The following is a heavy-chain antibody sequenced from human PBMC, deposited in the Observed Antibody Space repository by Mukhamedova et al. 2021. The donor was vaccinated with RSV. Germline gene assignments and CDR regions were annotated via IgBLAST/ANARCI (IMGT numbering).Heavy chain of an antibody. J-gene: IGHJ6*01. Sequence: GFTVSNHYMSWVRQAPGKGLEWVSVLYSAGSTYYADSVKGRFTISRDISQNTLYLLMDSLRAEDTAVYYCARAPGGRAWINYYHG. V-gene: IGHV3-53*01. CDR1: GFTVSNHY. D-gene: IGHD1-1*01. CDR2: LYSAGST. CDR3: ARAPGGRAWINYYHG.